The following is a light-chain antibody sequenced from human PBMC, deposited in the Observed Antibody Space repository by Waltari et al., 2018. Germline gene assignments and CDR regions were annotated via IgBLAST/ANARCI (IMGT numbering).Light chain of an antibody. CDR1: QRLLHSNGNTY. CDR2: RVS. CDR3: MQALQSPYS. J-gene: IGKJ2*03. V-gene: IGKV2D-29*01. Sequence: DIVMTQTPLYLPVTPGEPSSISCRSSQRLLHSNGNTYLYWYLQKPGQPPRRLIYRVSNRFSGVPDRFSGSGSGTDFTLKISRVEVEDVGVYFCMQALQSPYSFGQGTKVDIK.